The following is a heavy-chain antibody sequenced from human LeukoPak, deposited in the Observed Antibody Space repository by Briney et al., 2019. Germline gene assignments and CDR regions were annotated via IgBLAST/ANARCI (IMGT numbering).Heavy chain of an antibody. J-gene: IGHJ3*02. CDR2: IKSKTDGGTT. Sequence: GGSLRLSCAASGFTFSNTWMSWVRQAPGKGLEWVGRIKSKTDGGTTDYAAPVKGRFTISRDDSKNTLYLQMNSLKTEDTAVYYCAKDPDYQLLSRAAFDIWGQGTMVTVSS. V-gene: IGHV3-15*01. D-gene: IGHD2-2*01. CDR1: GFTFSNTW. CDR3: AKDPDYQLLSRAAFDI.